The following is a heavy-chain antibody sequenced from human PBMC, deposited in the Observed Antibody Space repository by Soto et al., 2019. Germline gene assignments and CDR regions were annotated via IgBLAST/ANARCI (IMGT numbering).Heavy chain of an antibody. J-gene: IGHJ4*02. CDR1: GYTFTSYA. Sequence: ASVEVSCKASGYTFTSYAMHWVRQAHGQRLEWMGWINAGNGNTKYSQKFQGRVTITRDTSASTAYMELSSLRSEDTAVYYCARHWCSSTSCYLLLFGYWGQGTLVTVSS. CDR2: INAGNGNT. V-gene: IGHV1-3*01. D-gene: IGHD2-2*01. CDR3: ARHWCSSTSCYLLLFGY.